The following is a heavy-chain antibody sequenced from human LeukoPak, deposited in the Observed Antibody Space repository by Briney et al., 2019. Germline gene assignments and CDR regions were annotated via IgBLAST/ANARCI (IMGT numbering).Heavy chain of an antibody. D-gene: IGHD3-22*01. CDR1: GGSTSRYY. V-gene: IGHV4-59*01. CDR3: ARTPQLQRHYYDSSGYYFSGWFDP. J-gene: IGHJ5*02. CDR2: IYYSGST. Sequence: PSETLSLTCSVSGGSTSRYYWSWIRQPPGKGLEWIGYIYYSGSTNYNPSLKSRVTISVDTSKNQFSLKLSSVTAADTAVYYCARTPQLQRHYYDSSGYYFSGWFDPWGQGTLVTVSS.